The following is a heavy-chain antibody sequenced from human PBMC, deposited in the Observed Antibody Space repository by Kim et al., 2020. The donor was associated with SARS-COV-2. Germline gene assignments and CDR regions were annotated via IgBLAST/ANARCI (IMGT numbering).Heavy chain of an antibody. D-gene: IGHD3-3*01. CDR1: GYTFTSYY. J-gene: IGHJ5*02. CDR2: INPSGGST. Sequence: ASVKVSCKASGYTFTSYYMHWVRQAPGQGLEWMGIINPSGGSTSYAQKFQGRVTMTRDTSTSTVYMELSSLRSEDTAVYYCARDFWEYTNRNWFDPWGQGTLVTVSS. CDR3: ARDFWEYTNRNWFDP. V-gene: IGHV1-46*01.